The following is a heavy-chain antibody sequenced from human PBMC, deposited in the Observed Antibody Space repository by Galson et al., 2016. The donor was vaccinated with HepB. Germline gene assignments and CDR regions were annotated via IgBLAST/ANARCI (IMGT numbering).Heavy chain of an antibody. V-gene: IGHV3-30*18. J-gene: IGHJ4*02. D-gene: IGHD6-19*01. CDR2: ISYDGSNK. Sequence: SLRLSCAASGFTFSTYGMHWVRQAPGKGLEWVAVISYDGSNKYYADSVKGRFTISRDNSKNTLYLQMNSMRAEDTAVYYCAKGGSGWYFDYWGQGTLVTVSS. CDR1: GFTFSTYG. CDR3: AKGGSGWYFDY.